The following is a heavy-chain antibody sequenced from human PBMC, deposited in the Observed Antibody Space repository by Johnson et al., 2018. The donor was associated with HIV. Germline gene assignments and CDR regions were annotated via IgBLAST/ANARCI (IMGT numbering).Heavy chain of an antibody. J-gene: IGHJ3*02. Sequence: QMQLVESGGGVVQPGRSMRLSCAASGFNFNNYAIHWVRQAPGKGLEWVAVISYDGSNKYYADSVKGRFTISRDNSKNTLYLQMNSLRAEDTAVYYCAREAATTFWGWDAFDIWGQGTMVTVSS. CDR3: AREAATTFWGWDAFDI. CDR2: ISYDGSNK. CDR1: GFNFNNYA. D-gene: IGHD3-10*02. V-gene: IGHV3-30-3*01.